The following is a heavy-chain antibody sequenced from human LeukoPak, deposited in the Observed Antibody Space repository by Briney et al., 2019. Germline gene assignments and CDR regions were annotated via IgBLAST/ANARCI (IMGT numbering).Heavy chain of an antibody. CDR3: AIDYDILTGYHP. D-gene: IGHD3-9*01. J-gene: IGHJ4*02. CDR2: INAGNGNT. CDR1: GYTFTSYA. V-gene: IGHV1-3*01. Sequence: ASVKVSCKASGYTFTSYAVHWVRQAPGQRLEWMGWINAGNGNTKYSQKFQGRVTITRDTSASTAYMELSSLRSEDTAVYYCAIDYDILTGYHPWGQGTLVTVSS.